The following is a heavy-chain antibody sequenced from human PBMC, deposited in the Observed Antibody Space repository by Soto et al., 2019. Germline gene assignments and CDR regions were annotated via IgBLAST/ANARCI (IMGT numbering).Heavy chain of an antibody. Sequence: SATLSLTCSVSGDSISNLDYFWAWIRQARGQALECIGYIYKSATTYYNPSFESRVAISVDTSKSQFYLNVTSVTAADTAVYFFARRRYRLNGRCFPNWFDSWGQGALVTVS. CDR1: GDSISNLDYF. J-gene: IGHJ5*01. CDR2: IYKSATT. D-gene: IGHD3-16*01. V-gene: IGHV4-30-4*01. CDR3: ARRRYRLNGRCFPNWFDS.